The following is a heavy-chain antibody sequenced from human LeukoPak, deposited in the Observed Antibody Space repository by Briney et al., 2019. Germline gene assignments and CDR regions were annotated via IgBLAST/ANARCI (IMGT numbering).Heavy chain of an antibody. CDR1: GFTFDDYA. J-gene: IGHJ4*02. V-gene: IGHV3-9*01. D-gene: IGHD5-18*01. CDR2: ISWNSGSI. CDR3: AKDYAAMVLGIEC. Sequence: GGSLRLSCAASGFTFDDYAMHWVRQAPGKGLEWVSGISWNSGSIGYADSVKGRFAISRDNAKNSLYLQMNSLRAEDTALYYCAKDYAAMVLGIECWGQGTLVTVSS.